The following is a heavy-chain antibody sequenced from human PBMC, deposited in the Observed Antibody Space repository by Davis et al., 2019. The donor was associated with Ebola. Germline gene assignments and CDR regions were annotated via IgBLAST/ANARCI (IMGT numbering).Heavy chain of an antibody. CDR2: ISGSGGST. CDR3: AKNGGSGGSPQRKTTDY. Sequence: GESLKISCAASGFTFSSYAMSWVRQAPGKGLEWVSAISGSGGSTYYADSVKGRFTISRDNSKNTLYLQMNSLRAEDTAVYYCAKNGGSGGSPQRKTTDYWGQGTLVTVSS. CDR1: GFTFSSYA. V-gene: IGHV3-23*01. J-gene: IGHJ4*02. D-gene: IGHD2-15*01.